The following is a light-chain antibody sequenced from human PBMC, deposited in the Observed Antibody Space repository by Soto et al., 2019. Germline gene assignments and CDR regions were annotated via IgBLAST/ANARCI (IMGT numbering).Light chain of an antibody. J-gene: IGKJ3*01. CDR2: GAS. Sequence: EILMTQSPATLSVSPGERATLSCSASQSVSSNLAWYQQKPGQAPRLLIYGASTRATGIPARFSGSGSGTEFTLTISSLQSEDFAVYYCQPYNNWAFTFGPGTKVDIK. CDR1: QSVSSN. V-gene: IGKV3-15*01. CDR3: QPYNNWAFT.